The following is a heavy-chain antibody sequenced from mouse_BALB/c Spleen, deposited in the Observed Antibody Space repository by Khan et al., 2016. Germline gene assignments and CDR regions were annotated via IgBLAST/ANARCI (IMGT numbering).Heavy chain of an antibody. CDR1: GYTFTDYA. V-gene: IGHV1S137*01. CDR3: ASEPYYRYDVFDY. CDR2: ISTYSGNT. Sequence: QVQLKESGPELVRPGVSVKISCKGSGYTFTDYAMHWVKQSHAKSLEWIGVISTYSGNTNYNQKFKGKATMTVDKSSSTAYMELARLTSEDSAIFDCASEPYYRYDVFDYWGQGTTLTVSS. J-gene: IGHJ2*01. D-gene: IGHD2-14*01.